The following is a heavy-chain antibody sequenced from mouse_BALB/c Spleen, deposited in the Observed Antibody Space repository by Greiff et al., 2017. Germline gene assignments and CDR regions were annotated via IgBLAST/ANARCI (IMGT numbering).Heavy chain of an antibody. CDR3: ARDYRQLGLHGFAY. D-gene: IGHD3-2*01. V-gene: IGHV2-9*02. CDR2: IWAGEST. J-gene: IGHJ3*01. Sequence: QVQLKQSGPGLVAPSQSLSITCTVSGFSLTSYGVHWVRQPPGKGLEWLGVIWAGESTNYNSALMSRLSISKDNSKSQVFLKMNSLQTDDTAMYYCARDYRQLGLHGFAYWGQGTLVTVSA. CDR1: GFSLTSYG.